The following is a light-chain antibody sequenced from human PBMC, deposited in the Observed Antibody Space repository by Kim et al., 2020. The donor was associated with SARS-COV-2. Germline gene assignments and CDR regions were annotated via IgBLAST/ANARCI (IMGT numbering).Light chain of an antibody. CDR3: TSYTTRTTRV. CDR1: SSDIGAYYY. CDR2: DVS. Sequence: QSALTQPASVSGSPGQSITISCTGGSSDIGAYYYVSWYQHHPGKPPKLMIYDVSRLPSGISYRFSASNSGDTAPLTIARLQAEDDADYYCTSYTTRTTRVFGGGTQLTVL. J-gene: IGLJ3*02. V-gene: IGLV2-14*03.